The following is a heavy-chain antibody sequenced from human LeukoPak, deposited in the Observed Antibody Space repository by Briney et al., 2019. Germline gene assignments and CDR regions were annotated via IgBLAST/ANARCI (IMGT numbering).Heavy chain of an antibody. CDR2: IGTTDDT. V-gene: IGHV3-13*01. CDR3: VRERRGQQLDALDI. Sequence: GGSLRLSCAASGFTFSGYDFHWVREATGKGLEWVSAIGTTDDTYYADSVRRRFTISREDAKNSLYLQMNSLRAGDTAVYYCVRERRGQQLDALDIWGQGTIVTVFS. D-gene: IGHD6-13*01. J-gene: IGHJ3*02. CDR1: GFTFSGYD.